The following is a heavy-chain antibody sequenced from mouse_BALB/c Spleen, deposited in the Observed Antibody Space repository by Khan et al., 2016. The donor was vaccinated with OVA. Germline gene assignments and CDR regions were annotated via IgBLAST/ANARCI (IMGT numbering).Heavy chain of an antibody. CDR3: ARIYGSDFDY. D-gene: IGHD1-1*01. V-gene: IGHV1-20*02. Sequence: VRLQQSGPELVKPGASVKISCKASGYSFTGYFIHWVMQSHGKSLEWIGRINPHIGETFYNQKFRGMATLTVDESSSTAHMELRSLASEDSAVYFCARIYGSDFDYWGQGTTLTVSS. CDR2: INPHIGET. CDR1: GYSFTGYF. J-gene: IGHJ2*01.